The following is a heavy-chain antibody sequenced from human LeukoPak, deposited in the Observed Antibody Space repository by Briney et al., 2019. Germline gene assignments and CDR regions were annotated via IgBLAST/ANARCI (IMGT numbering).Heavy chain of an antibody. Sequence: SSETLSLTCTVSGYSISSGYYWGWIRQPPGKGLEWIGSIYHSGSTYYNPSLTSRVTISVDTSKNQFSLKLSSVTAADTAVYYCARERDVGNAFDIWGQGTMVTVSS. CDR1: GYSISSGYY. V-gene: IGHV4-38-2*02. CDR2: IYHSGST. D-gene: IGHD5-24*01. J-gene: IGHJ3*02. CDR3: ARERDVGNAFDI.